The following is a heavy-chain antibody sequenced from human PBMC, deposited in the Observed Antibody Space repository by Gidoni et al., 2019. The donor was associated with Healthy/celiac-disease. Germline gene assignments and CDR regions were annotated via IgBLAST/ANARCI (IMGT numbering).Heavy chain of an antibody. CDR2: ISAYNGNT. CDR3: ARIKFYTAMVTGPFDP. D-gene: IGHD5-18*01. Sequence: RQAPGQGLEWMGWISAYNGNTNYAQKLQGRVTMTTDTSTSTAYMELRSLRSDDTAVYYCARIKFYTAMVTGPFDPWGQGTLVTVSS. J-gene: IGHJ5*02. V-gene: IGHV1-18*01.